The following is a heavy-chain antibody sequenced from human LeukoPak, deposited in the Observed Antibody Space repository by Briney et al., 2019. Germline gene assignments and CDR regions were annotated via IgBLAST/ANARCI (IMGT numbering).Heavy chain of an antibody. Sequence: GGSLRLSCAASGFTFSTYELYWVRQAPGKGLEWISYISSGGTTIKYADSVRGRFTISRDDSRESVYLQMNSLRVEDTAIYYCGASRQYVGAFDSWGERTLVSVSS. CDR2: ISSGGTTI. CDR3: GASRQYVGAFDS. CDR1: GFTFSTYE. V-gene: IGHV3-48*03. D-gene: IGHD3-16*01. J-gene: IGHJ3*02.